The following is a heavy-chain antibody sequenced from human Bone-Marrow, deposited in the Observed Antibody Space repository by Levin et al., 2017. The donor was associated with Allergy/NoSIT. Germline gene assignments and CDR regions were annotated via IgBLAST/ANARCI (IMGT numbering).Heavy chain of an antibody. D-gene: IGHD2-2*01. CDR2: MNPNSGNT. J-gene: IGHJ5*02. Sequence: GGSLRLSCKASGYTFTSYDINWVRQATGQGLEWMGWMNPNSGNTGYAQKFQGRVTMTRNTSISTAYMELSSLRSEDTAVYYCAREGGVVVPAAGHDNWFDPWGQGTLVTVSS. V-gene: IGHV1-8*01. CDR1: GYTFTSYD. CDR3: AREGGVVVPAAGHDNWFDP.